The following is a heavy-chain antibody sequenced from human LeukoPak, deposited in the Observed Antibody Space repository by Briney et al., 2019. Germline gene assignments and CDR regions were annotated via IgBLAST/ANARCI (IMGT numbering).Heavy chain of an antibody. CDR2: IGTGGATT. D-gene: IGHD3-10*01. CDR3: AKSKKGRPPRDYPGMGV. J-gene: IGHJ6*01. CDR1: GFTFSNYV. V-gene: IGHV3-23*01. Sequence: GGSLRLSCAASGFTFSNYVMSWVRQAPGKGLEWVSSIGTGGATTYYADSVKGRFTISRDNSKNTLFLEMNNVRAEDTAAFYCAKSKKGRPPRDYPGMGVWGQGATV.